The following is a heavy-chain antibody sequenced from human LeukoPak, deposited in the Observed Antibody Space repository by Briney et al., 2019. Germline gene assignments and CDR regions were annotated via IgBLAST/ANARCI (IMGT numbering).Heavy chain of an antibody. CDR1: GFSFSSYA. Sequence: GRSLRLSCAASGFSFSSYAMHWVRQGAGKGREWVALVSYDGGSKYYADSVKGRITISRDNSKNTLHLQMNSLRTEDTAVYYCARVKGGIAAAGNYFDYWGQGTLVTVSS. D-gene: IGHD6-13*01. CDR2: VSYDGGSK. CDR3: ARVKGGIAAAGNYFDY. J-gene: IGHJ4*02. V-gene: IGHV3-30-3*01.